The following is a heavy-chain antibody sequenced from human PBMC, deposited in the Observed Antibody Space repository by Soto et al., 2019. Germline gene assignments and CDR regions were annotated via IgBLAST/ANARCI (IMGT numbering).Heavy chain of an antibody. V-gene: IGHV3-66*01. J-gene: IGHJ4*02. CDR2: IYSGGIT. CDR3: ACLRHRDTADY. Sequence: EVQLVESGGGLVQPGGSLRLSCAASGFTVSSNYMSWVRQAPGKGLEWVSVIYSGGITYYPDSVKGRFTVSRDKSKNTRFLQMNSLRAEDTAVYYCACLRHRDTADYWGQGALVTVSS. CDR1: GFTVSSNY. D-gene: IGHD5-18*01.